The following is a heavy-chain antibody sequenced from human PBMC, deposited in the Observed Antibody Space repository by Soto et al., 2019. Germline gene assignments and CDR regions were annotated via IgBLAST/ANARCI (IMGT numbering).Heavy chain of an antibody. D-gene: IGHD4-17*01. J-gene: IGHJ6*02. CDR2: IYPGDSDT. Sequence: GESLKISCKGSGYSFTSYWIGWVRQIPGKGLEGMGIIYPGDSDTRYSPSFQGQVTISADKSISTAYLQWSSLKASDTAMYYCASNAGYGDYTHYYYGMDVWGQGTTVTVSS. V-gene: IGHV5-51*01. CDR1: GYSFTSYW. CDR3: ASNAGYGDYTHYYYGMDV.